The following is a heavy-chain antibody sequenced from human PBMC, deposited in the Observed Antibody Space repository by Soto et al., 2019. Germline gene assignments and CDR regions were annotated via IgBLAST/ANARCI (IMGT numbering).Heavy chain of an antibody. V-gene: IGHV4-39*01. D-gene: IGHD3-3*01. Sequence: SETLSLTCTVSGGSISSSSYYWGWIRQPPGKGLEWIGSIYYSGSTYYNPSLKSRVTISVDTSKTQFSLKLGSVTAADTAVYYCARRDGDYYDFWSGYYNWFDPWGQGTLVTVSS. CDR2: IYYSGST. J-gene: IGHJ5*02. CDR1: GGSISSSSYY. CDR3: ARRDGDYYDFWSGYYNWFDP.